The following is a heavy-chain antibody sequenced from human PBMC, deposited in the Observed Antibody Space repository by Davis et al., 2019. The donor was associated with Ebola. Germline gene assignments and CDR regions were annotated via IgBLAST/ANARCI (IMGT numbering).Heavy chain of an antibody. D-gene: IGHD1-7*01. J-gene: IGHJ5*02. V-gene: IGHV4-59*01. CDR3: ARYNWNYGGFDP. CDR2: IYHTGST. CDR1: GGSIGTYY. Sequence: MPSETLSLTCTVSGGSIGTYYWTWIRQPPGKGLEWIGYIYHTGSTNYSPSLKSRVTISVDTSKNQFSLKLSSVTAADTAVYYCARYNWNYGGFDPWGQGTLVTVSS.